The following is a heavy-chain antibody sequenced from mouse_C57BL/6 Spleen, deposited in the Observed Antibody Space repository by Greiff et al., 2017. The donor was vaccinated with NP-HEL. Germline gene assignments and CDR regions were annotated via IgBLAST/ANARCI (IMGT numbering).Heavy chain of an antibody. D-gene: IGHD3-2*02. J-gene: IGHJ3*01. CDR3: ARDSSGYVGFAY. CDR2: IYPRDGST. CDR1: GYTFTDHT. Sequence: VQLQQQSDAELVKPGASVKISCKVSGYTFTDHTIHWMKQRPEQGLEWIGYIYPRDGSTKYNEKFKGKATLTADKSSSTAYMQLNSLTSEDSAVYFCARDSSGYVGFAYWGQGTLVTVSA. V-gene: IGHV1-78*01.